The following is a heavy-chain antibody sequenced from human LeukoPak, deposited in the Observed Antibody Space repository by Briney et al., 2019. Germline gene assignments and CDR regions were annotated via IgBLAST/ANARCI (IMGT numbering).Heavy chain of an antibody. Sequence: GGSLRLSCEVSGFTLSNAWMSWVRQAPGKGLEWVGFIRSKAFGGTTEYAASVKGRFTISRDDSKSIASLQMNSLKTEDAAVYYCSRYCTTTTCLQDYGMDVWGHGTTVTVSS. CDR1: GFTLSNAW. D-gene: IGHD2-2*01. CDR2: IRSKAFGGTT. V-gene: IGHV3-49*04. CDR3: SRYCTTTTCLQDYGMDV. J-gene: IGHJ6*02.